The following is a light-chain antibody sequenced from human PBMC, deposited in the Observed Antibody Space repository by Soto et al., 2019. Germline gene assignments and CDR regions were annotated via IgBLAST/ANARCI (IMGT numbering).Light chain of an antibody. CDR1: TGAVTSGHY. CDR3: LLSYPGVNVV. CDR2: DTN. Sequence: QAVVTQEPSLTVSPGGTVTLTCDSSTGAVTSGHYPYWFQQKPGQAPTTLIYDTNNKHPWTPARFSGSLLGGKAALTLSGAQPEDEAEYYCLLSYPGVNVVFGGGTKLTVL. V-gene: IGLV7-46*01. J-gene: IGLJ2*01.